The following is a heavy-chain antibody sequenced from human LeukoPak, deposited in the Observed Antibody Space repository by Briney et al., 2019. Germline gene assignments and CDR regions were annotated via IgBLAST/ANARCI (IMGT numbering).Heavy chain of an antibody. CDR1: GGSISSYY. V-gene: IGHV4-59*01. J-gene: IGHJ6*03. CDR3: ARYPLERHPYYHMDV. D-gene: IGHD1-1*01. Sequence: PSETLSLTCTVSGGSISSYYWSWIRQPPGKGLEWIGYIYYSGSTNYNPSLKSRVTISVDTSKNQFSLKLSSVTAADTAVYYCARYPLERHPYYHMDVWGKGTTVTVSS. CDR2: IYYSGST.